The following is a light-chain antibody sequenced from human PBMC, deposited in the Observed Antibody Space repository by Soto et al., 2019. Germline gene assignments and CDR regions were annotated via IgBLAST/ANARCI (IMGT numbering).Light chain of an antibody. CDR2: GNS. J-gene: IGLJ1*01. Sequence: QSVLTQPPSVSGAPGQRVSISSTESSSNIGAGYDVHWYQQLPGTAPKLLIYGNSNRPSGVPDRFSGSKSGTSASLAITGLQAEDEADYYCQSYDSSLSGYVFGTGTKLTVL. V-gene: IGLV1-40*01. CDR3: QSYDSSLSGYV. CDR1: SSNIGAGYD.